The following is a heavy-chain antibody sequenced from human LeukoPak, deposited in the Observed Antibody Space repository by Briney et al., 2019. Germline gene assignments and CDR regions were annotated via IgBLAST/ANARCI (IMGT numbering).Heavy chain of an antibody. D-gene: IGHD2-2*01. CDR1: GGTFSSYA. Sequence: RASVKVSCKASGGTFSSYAISWVRQAPGQGLEWMGGIIPIFGTANYAQKFQGRVTITADESTSTAYMELSSLRSEDTAVYYCARGEADIVVVPAAMSPVRSYYYYGMDVWGQGTTVTVSS. CDR3: ARGEADIVVVPAAMSPVRSYYYYGMDV. V-gene: IGHV1-69*13. J-gene: IGHJ6*02. CDR2: IIPIFGTA.